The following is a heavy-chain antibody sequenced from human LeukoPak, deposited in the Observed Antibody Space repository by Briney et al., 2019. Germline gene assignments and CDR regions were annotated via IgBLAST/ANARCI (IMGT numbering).Heavy chain of an antibody. CDR2: TSRSSGA. D-gene: IGHD2-21*01. CDR3: AQGAYFAFDM. CDR1: GFTFSAYD. Sequence: GGSLRLSCVGSGFTFSAYDMQWVRQTPGKGLEWVSGTSRSSGAHYTDSVKGRFTISRDNSKDTLYLQMDSLRAEDTAVYYCAQGAYFAFDMWGQGTMVTVSS. V-gene: IGHV3-23*01. J-gene: IGHJ3*02.